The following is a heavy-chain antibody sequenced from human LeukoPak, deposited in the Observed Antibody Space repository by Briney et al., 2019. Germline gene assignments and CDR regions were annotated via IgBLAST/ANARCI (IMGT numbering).Heavy chain of an antibody. CDR3: AKDSDYGDYPLPFDY. CDR1: GFTFSSYA. Sequence: PGGSLRLSCAASGFTFSSYAMSWVRQAPGKGLEWVSAISGSGGSTYYADSVKGRFTISRDNSKNTLYLQMNSLRAEDTAVYYCAKDSDYGDYPLPFDYWGQGTLVTVSS. CDR2: ISGSGGST. J-gene: IGHJ4*02. V-gene: IGHV3-23*01. D-gene: IGHD4-17*01.